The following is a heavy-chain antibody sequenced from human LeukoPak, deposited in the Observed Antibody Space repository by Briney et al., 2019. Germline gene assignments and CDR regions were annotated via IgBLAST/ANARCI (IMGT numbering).Heavy chain of an antibody. V-gene: IGHV4-59*01. J-gene: IGHJ6*03. D-gene: IGHD6-13*01. CDR2: IYYSGST. CDR3: ARRPGIAAYYYYMDV. CDR1: GGSISSYY. Sequence: PSETLSLTCTVSGGSISSYYWSWIRQPPGKGLEWIGYIYYSGSTNYNPSLKSRVTISVDTSKNQFSLKLSSVTAADTAVYYCARRPGIAAYYYYMDVWGKGTTVTISS.